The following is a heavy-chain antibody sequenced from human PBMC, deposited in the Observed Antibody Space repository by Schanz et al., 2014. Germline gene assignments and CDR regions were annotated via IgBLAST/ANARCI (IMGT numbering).Heavy chain of an antibody. V-gene: IGHV1-69*09. CDR3: ATCSGGTCHAKPVLDN. CDR1: GYTFTSID. Sequence: QVQLVQSGAEVKKPGASVKVSCKTSGYTFTSIDFNWVRQAPGQGPQWMGRISPLLGVANYAQEFQGRLTITADTSTSTAYMELSSLRSEDTAVYYCATCSGGTCHAKPVLDNWGQGTLVTVSS. CDR2: ISPLLGVA. D-gene: IGHD2-15*01. J-gene: IGHJ4*02.